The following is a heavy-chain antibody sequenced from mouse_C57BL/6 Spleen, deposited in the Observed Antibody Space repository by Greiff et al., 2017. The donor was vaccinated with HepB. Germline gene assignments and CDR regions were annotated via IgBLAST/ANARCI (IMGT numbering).Heavy chain of an antibody. CDR1: GFTFSSYT. CDR2: ISGGGGNT. Sequence: DVQLQESGGGLVKPGGSLKLSCAASGFTFSSYTMSWVRQTPEKRLEWVATISGGGGNTYYPDSVKGRFTISRDNAKNTLYLQMSSLRSEDTALYYCARHSGSSPYYAMDYWGQGTSVTVSS. CDR3: ARHSGSSPYYAMDY. J-gene: IGHJ4*01. D-gene: IGHD1-1*01. V-gene: IGHV5-9*01.